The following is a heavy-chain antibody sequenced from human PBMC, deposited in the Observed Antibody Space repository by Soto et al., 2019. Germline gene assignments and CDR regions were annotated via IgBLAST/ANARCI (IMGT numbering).Heavy chain of an antibody. V-gene: IGHV3-7*01. Sequence: PGGSLRLSCAASGFTFSSYWMSWVRQAPGKGLEWVANIKQDGSEKYYVGSVKGRFTISRDNAKNSLYLQMNSLRAEDTAVYYCARDFSTLEYSGYDLYDYWGQGTLVTVSS. CDR2: IKQDGSEK. J-gene: IGHJ4*02. CDR3: ARDFSTLEYSGYDLYDY. D-gene: IGHD5-12*01. CDR1: GFTFSSYW.